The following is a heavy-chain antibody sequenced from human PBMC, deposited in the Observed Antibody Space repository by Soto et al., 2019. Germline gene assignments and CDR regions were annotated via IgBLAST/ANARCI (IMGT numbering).Heavy chain of an antibody. J-gene: IGHJ6*02. D-gene: IGHD6-13*01. CDR1: GGTFSSYA. CDR2: IIPIFGTA. Sequence: ASVKVSCKASGGTFSSYAISWVRQAPGQGLEWMGGIIPIFGTANYAQKFQGRVTITADESTSTAYMELSSLRSEDTAVYYCARGDSSSPEDYYYYGMDVWGQGTTVTVSS. CDR3: ARGDSSSPEDYYYYGMDV. V-gene: IGHV1-69*13.